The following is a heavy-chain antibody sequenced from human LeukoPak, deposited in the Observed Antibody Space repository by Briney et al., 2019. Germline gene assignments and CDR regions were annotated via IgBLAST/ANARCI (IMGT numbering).Heavy chain of an antibody. V-gene: IGHV1-2*02. CDR2: INPNSGGT. D-gene: IGHD3-10*01. CDR1: GYTFTGYY. CDR3: ARGLFPPMVRSRGRWFDP. J-gene: IGHJ5*02. Sequence: ASVKVSCKASGYTFTGYYMHWVRQAPGQGLEWMGWINPNSGGTNYAQKFQGRVTMTRDTSISTAYMELSRLRSDDTAVYYCARGLFPPMVRSRGRWFDPWGQGTLVTVSS.